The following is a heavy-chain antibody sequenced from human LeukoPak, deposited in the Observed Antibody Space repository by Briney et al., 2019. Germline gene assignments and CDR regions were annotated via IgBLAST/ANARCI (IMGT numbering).Heavy chain of an antibody. J-gene: IGHJ5*02. CDR1: GGSISSYY. CDR2: IYTSGST. V-gene: IGHV4-4*07. CDR3: ARDHQSEIFVVVPAASNWFDP. Sequence: SETLSLTCTVSGGSISSYYWSWIRQPAGKGLEWIGRIYTSGSTNYNPSLKSRVTMSVDTSKNQFSLKLSSVTAADTAVYHCARDHQSEIFVVVPAASNWFDPWGQGTLVTVSS. D-gene: IGHD2-2*01.